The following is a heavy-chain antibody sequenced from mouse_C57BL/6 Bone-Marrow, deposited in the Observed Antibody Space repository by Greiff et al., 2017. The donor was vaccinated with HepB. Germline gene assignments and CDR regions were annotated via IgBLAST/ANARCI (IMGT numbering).Heavy chain of an antibody. J-gene: IGHJ3*01. CDR2: IDPSDSDT. V-gene: IGHV1-52*01. D-gene: IGHD3-3*01. CDR1: GYTFTSYW. Sequence: QVQLQQPGAELVRPGSSVKLSCKASGYTFTSYWMHWVKQRPIQGLEWIGNIDPSDSDTHYNQKFKDKATLTVDKSSSTAYMQLSSLTYEDSAVYYCARMRAWGPWFAYWGQGTLVTVSA. CDR3: ARMRAWGPWFAY.